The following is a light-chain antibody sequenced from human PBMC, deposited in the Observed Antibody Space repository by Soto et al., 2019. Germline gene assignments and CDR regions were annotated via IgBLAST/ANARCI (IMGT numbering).Light chain of an antibody. J-gene: IGKJ1*01. CDR3: QKYNSALRVT. CDR2: GAS. V-gene: IGKV1-27*01. CDR1: QGISNY. Sequence: DIQMTQSPSSLSASVGDRVTITCRASQGISNYLAWYQQKPGKVPKLLIYGASTWQSGVPSRFSGSGSGTDFTLPISSLQPEDAATYYCQKYNSALRVTFGQGTKVEIK.